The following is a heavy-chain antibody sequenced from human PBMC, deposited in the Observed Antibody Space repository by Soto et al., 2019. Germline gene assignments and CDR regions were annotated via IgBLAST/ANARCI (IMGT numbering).Heavy chain of an antibody. CDR2: ISDDGRRA. Sequence: EVQLVESGGDLVQPGGSLRLSCTASGFTFRMYWFHWVRQVPGKGPEWVSRISDDGRRADYADSVKGGFTISRDNAKNTLYLEMHVLRADDTAVYYCTRGPRPSSVGTGAFWGQGTPVTVSS. CDR3: TRGPRPSSVGTGAF. CDR1: GFTFRMYW. D-gene: IGHD3-10*01. V-gene: IGHV3-74*01. J-gene: IGHJ4*02.